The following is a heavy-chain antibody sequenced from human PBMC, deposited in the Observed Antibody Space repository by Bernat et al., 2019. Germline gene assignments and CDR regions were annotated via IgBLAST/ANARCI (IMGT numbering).Heavy chain of an antibody. CDR3: ARVVGATTSRYYFDY. J-gene: IGHJ4*02. CDR1: GFTFSDYY. CDR2: ISSSGSTI. D-gene: IGHD1-26*01. V-gene: IGHV3-11*01. Sequence: QVQLVESGGGLVKPGGSLRLSCAASGFTFSDYYMSWIRQAPGKGLEWVSYISSSGSTIYYEDSVKGRFTISGDNAKSSLYLQMNSLRAEDTAVYYCARVVGATTSRYYFDYWGQGTLVTVSS.